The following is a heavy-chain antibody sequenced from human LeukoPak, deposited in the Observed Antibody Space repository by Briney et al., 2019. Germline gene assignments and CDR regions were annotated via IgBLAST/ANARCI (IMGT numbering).Heavy chain of an antibody. CDR2: MTGPADTT. J-gene: IGHJ4*02. Sequence: GGSLRLSCAASGFTVSSNYMSWVRQAPGKGLEWLSAMTGPADTTYYAESVKGRFTISRDYSKSMVFLQMNSLRVEDTAIYYCAKGAEIDHWGQGTLVTVSS. CDR1: GFTVSSNY. V-gene: IGHV3-23*01. CDR3: AKGAEIDH.